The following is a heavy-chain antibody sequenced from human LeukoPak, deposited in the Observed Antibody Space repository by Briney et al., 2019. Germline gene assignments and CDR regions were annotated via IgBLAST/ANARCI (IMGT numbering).Heavy chain of an antibody. V-gene: IGHV3-21*01. CDR3: ARTPPAFDI. Sequence: PGGSLRLSCAASGFTFSSYSMNWVRQASGKGLEWVSSISSSSSYIYYADSVEGRFTISRDNAQNSLCLQMNSLRAEDTAVYYCARTPPAFDIWGQGTMVTVSS. CDR1: GFTFSSYS. J-gene: IGHJ3*02. D-gene: IGHD2-15*01. CDR2: ISSSSSYI.